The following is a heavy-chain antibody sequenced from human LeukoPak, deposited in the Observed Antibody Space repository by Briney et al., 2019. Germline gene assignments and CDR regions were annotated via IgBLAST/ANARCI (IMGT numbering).Heavy chain of an antibody. CDR3: AKAAMALRVFIHGMDV. CDR1: GFTFSSYA. J-gene: IGHJ6*02. D-gene: IGHD3-10*01. Sequence: GGSLRLSCAASGFTFSSYAMSWVRQAPGKGLEWVSAISGSGGSTYYADSVKGRFTISRDNSKNTLYLQMNSLRAEDTAVYHCAKAAMALRVFIHGMDVWGQGTTVTVSS. V-gene: IGHV3-23*01. CDR2: ISGSGGST.